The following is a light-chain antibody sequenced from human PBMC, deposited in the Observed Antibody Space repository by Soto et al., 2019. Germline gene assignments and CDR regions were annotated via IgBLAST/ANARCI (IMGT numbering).Light chain of an antibody. J-gene: IGKJ1*01. Sequence: EVVMTQSPATLSVSPGERATLSCRASQTISTNLAWYQQKTGQAPRLLIYGASTRAAGIPARFSGSGSGTEFTLIISSLQSEDFAVYYCQDYSDWLTWTFGQGTKVDIK. CDR2: GAS. CDR3: QDYSDWLTWT. CDR1: QTISTN. V-gene: IGKV3-15*01.